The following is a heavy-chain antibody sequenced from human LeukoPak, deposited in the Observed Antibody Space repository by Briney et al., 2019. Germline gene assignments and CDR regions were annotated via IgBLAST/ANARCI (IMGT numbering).Heavy chain of an antibody. V-gene: IGHV4-34*01. CDR3: ARKARPYGGYVIDY. D-gene: IGHD5-12*01. Sequence: SETLSLTCAVYGGSFSGYYWSWIRQPPGKGLEWIGEINHSGSTNYSPSLKSRVTISVDTSKNQFSLKLSSVTAADTAVYYCARKARPYGGYVIDYWGQGTLVTVSS. CDR2: INHSGST. CDR1: GGSFSGYY. J-gene: IGHJ4*02.